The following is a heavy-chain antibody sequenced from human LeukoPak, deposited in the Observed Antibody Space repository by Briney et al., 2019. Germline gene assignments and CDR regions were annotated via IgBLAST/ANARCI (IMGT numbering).Heavy chain of an antibody. D-gene: IGHD3-3*01. CDR3: ARGGDDFWSGPTPPTYDY. V-gene: IGHV1-2*02. CDR2: INPNSGGT. Sequence: ASVKVSCKASGYSFITYGISWLRQAPGQGLEWMGWINPNSGGTNYAQKFQGRVTMTRDTSISTAYMELSRLRSDDTAVYYCARGGDDFWSGPTPPTYDYWGQGTLVTVSS. CDR1: GYSFITYG. J-gene: IGHJ4*02.